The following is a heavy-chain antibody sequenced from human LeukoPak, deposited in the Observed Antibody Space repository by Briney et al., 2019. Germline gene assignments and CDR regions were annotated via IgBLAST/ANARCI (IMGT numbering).Heavy chain of an antibody. CDR3: ARAAFIAAAGRGAFDI. V-gene: IGHV4-39*07. J-gene: IGHJ3*02. Sequence: SETLSLTCTVSGGSISSSSYYWGGIRQPPGKGLEWIGSIYYSGSTYYNPSLKSRVTISVDTSKNQFSLKLSSVTAADTAVYYCARAAFIAAAGRGAFDIWGQGTMVTVSS. CDR2: IYYSGST. D-gene: IGHD6-13*01. CDR1: GGSISSSSYY.